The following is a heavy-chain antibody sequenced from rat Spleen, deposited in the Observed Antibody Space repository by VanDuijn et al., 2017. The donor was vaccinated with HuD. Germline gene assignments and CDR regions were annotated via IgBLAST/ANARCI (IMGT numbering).Heavy chain of an antibody. Sequence: EVQVVESGGGLVQPGRSLKLSCAASGFTFSYYGMAWVRQAPTKGLEWVATISFDGYNTFFRDSVKGRFTISRDNAKNTLYLQMDSLRSEDTATYYCASHNYNSGPFAFWGQGTLVTVSS. CDR1: GFTFSYYG. CDR3: ASHNYNSGPFAF. V-gene: IGHV5-29*01. CDR2: ISFDGYNT. D-gene: IGHD1-1*01. J-gene: IGHJ3*01.